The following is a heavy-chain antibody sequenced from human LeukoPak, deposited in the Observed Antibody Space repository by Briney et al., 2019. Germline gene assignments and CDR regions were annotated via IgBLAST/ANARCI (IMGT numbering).Heavy chain of an antibody. V-gene: IGHV3-23*01. CDR3: AKDYGGSYPYYFDY. Sequence: GGSLRLSCAASGFTFSSYAMSWVRRAPGKGLEWVSAISGSGGSTYYADSVKGRFTISRDNSKNTLYLRMNSLRAEDTAVYYCAKDYGGSYPYYFDYWGQGTLVTVSS. J-gene: IGHJ4*02. CDR1: GFTFSSYA. D-gene: IGHD4-23*01. CDR2: ISGSGGST.